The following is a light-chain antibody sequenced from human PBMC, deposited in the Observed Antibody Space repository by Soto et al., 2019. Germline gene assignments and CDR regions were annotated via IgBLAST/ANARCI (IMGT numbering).Light chain of an antibody. J-gene: IGKJ1*01. CDR1: QSVRSSY. V-gene: IGKV3-20*01. Sequence: EIVLSQSPGTLSLSPGERVTLSCRASQSVRSSYLAWYQQKPGQAPRLLIYDASSRATGIPDRFSGSGSGTDFTLTISRLEPEDFAVYYCHQYGSSSWTFGQGTKVEIK. CDR3: HQYGSSSWT. CDR2: DAS.